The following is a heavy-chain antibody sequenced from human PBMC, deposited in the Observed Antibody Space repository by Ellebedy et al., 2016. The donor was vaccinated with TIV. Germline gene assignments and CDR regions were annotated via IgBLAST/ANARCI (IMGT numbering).Heavy chain of an antibody. CDR3: ARGNRTFNP. V-gene: IGHV3-33*05. CDR2: ILNDGNDK. J-gene: IGHJ5*02. Sequence: GGSLRLSCAASGFIFRSYAMHWVRQAPGKGLEWVAIILNDGNDKYYADSVKGRFTISRDNSKNTVCLQMNSLRAEDTAVYYCARGNRTFNPWGQGTLVTVSS. CDR1: GFIFRSYA. D-gene: IGHD1-14*01.